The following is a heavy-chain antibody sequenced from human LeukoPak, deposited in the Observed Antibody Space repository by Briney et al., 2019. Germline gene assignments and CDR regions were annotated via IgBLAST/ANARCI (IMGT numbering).Heavy chain of an antibody. CDR2: INPSGGGT. Sequence: ASVKVSCKASGYTFTSYYMHWVRQAPGQGLEWMGIINPSGGGTSYAQKFQGRVTMTRDTSTSTVYMELSSPRSEDTAVYYCARDLQRGSGYYLSDYWGQGTLVTVSS. CDR1: GYTFTSYY. CDR3: ARDLQRGSGYYLSDY. D-gene: IGHD3-22*01. V-gene: IGHV1-46*01. J-gene: IGHJ4*02.